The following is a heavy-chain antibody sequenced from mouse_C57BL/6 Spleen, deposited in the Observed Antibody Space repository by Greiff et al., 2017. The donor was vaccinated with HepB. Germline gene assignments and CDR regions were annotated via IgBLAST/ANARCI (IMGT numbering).Heavy chain of an antibody. D-gene: IGHD1-1*01. V-gene: IGHV1-72*01. CDR3: ARARITTVVEGMDY. CDR1: GYTFTSYW. Sequence: QVQLQQPGAELVKPGASVKLSCKASGYTFTSYWMHWVQQRPGRGLEWIGRIDPNSGGTKYNEKFKSKATLTVDKPSSTAYMQLSSLTSEDSAVYYCARARITTVVEGMDYWGQGTSVTVSS. CDR2: IDPNSGGT. J-gene: IGHJ4*01.